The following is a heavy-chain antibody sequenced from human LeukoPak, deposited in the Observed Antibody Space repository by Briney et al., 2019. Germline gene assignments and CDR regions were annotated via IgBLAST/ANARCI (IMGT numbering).Heavy chain of an antibody. CDR1: GFTFSNAW. D-gene: IGHD1-26*01. Sequence: PGGSLRLSCAASGFTFSNAWMSWVRQAPGKGLEWVGRIKSKTDGGTTDYAAPVKGRFTISRDDSKNTLYLQMNSLKTEDTAVYYCITDDVGAGGVYWGQGTLVTVSS. V-gene: IGHV3-15*01. J-gene: IGHJ4*02. CDR2: IKSKTDGGTT. CDR3: ITDDVGAGGVY.